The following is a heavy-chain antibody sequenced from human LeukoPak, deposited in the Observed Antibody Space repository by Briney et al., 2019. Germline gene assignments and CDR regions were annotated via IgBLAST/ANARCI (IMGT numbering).Heavy chain of an antibody. V-gene: IGHV1-46*01. D-gene: IGHD3-22*01. J-gene: IGHJ4*02. CDR2: INPSGGST. Sequence: GASVKVSCKASGYTFTSYYMHWVRQAPGQGLEWMGIINPSGGSTSYAQKFQGRVPMTRDTSTSTVYMELSSLRSEDTAVYYCARGYKAPTRQIDSSGYLIYWGQGTLVTVYS. CDR3: ARGYKAPTRQIDSSGYLIY. CDR1: GYTFTSYY.